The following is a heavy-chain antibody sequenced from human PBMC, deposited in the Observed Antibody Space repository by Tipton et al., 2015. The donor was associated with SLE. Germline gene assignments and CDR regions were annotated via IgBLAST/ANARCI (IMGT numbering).Heavy chain of an antibody. D-gene: IGHD7-27*01. CDR1: GGSISSYY. J-gene: IGHJ4*02. CDR3: ARANWGNFDY. V-gene: IGHV4-59*08. Sequence: TLSLTCTVSGGSISSYYWSWIRQPPGKGLEWIGCIYYGGSTHHNPSLKSRVTISVDTSKNQFSLKLSSVTAADTAVYYCARANWGNFDYWGQGTLVTVSS. CDR2: IYYGGST.